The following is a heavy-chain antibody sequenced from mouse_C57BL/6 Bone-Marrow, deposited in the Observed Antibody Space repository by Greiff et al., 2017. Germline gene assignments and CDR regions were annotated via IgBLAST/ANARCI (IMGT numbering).Heavy chain of an antibody. CDR3: TRDNDTYAMDY. V-gene: IGHV5-9-1*02. J-gene: IGHJ4*01. Sequence: EVMLVESGEGLVKPGGSLKLSCAASGFTFSSYAMSWVRQTPEKRLEWVAYISSGGDYIYYADTVKGRFTISRDNARNTLYLQMSSLKSEDTAMYYCTRDNDTYAMDYWGQGTSVTVSS. D-gene: IGHD2-3*01. CDR1: GFTFSSYA. CDR2: ISSGGDYI.